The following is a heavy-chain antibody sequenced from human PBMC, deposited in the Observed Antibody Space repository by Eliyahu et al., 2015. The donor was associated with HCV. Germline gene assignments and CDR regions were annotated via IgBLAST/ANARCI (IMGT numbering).Heavy chain of an antibody. CDR3: ASPTTLASPDSWADGMDV. CDR1: GHPLNTYW. V-gene: IGHV5-10-1*01. CDR2: XXPXDSXX. Sequence: EVQLVQSGAVVKKPGESLKISCQASGHPLNTYWIXWXRQLPGNGXEWXGRXXPXDSXXYXSPSFQGHATISADKSSGTVYLQWSRLEASDTAMYFCASPTTLASPDSWADGMDVWGQGTSVTVSS. J-gene: IGHJ6*02. D-gene: IGHD3/OR15-3a*01.